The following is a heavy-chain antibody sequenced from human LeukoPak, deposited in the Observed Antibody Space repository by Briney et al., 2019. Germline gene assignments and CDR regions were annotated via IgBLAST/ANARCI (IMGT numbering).Heavy chain of an antibody. D-gene: IGHD3-22*01. CDR3: TRVLVVDSSAYYGSCFYY. J-gene: IGHJ4*02. CDR2: IYSGGST. Sequence: PGGSLPHSLAPSGFTVCTNFMNWVRQAPGKGLEWVSVIYSGGSTYYADPVRGRFTISRDNSKNTLYLQMNSLRAEDTAVYYCTRVLVVDSSAYYGSCFYYSRQGTLVTVSS. V-gene: IGHV3-53*01. CDR1: GFTVCTNF.